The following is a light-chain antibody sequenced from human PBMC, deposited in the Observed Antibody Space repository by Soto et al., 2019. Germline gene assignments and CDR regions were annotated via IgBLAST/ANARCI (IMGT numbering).Light chain of an antibody. CDR3: QHYGSSPPDT. J-gene: IGKJ2*01. CDR1: QSVSSKY. Sequence: IVLPQSPGTLSLSLGERATLSCRASQSVSSKYVAWYQQKPGQAPSLLIYGTSNRPTDIPDRFSGSGSGTDFSLTISRLEPEDFAVYYCQHYGSSPPDTFGQGTNLEI. CDR2: GTS. V-gene: IGKV3-20*01.